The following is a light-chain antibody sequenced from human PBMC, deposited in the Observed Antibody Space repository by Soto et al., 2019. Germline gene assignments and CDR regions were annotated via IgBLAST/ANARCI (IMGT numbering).Light chain of an antibody. Sequence: EIVMTQSPATLSVSPGERATLSCRANQSVSSNLARYQQKPGQAPRLLISGASTRATGIPDRFSGSGSGTDFTLTISRLEPEDFAVYYCQQYGSSPKTFGQGTKVDIK. CDR1: QSVSSN. CDR2: GAS. J-gene: IGKJ1*01. CDR3: QQYGSSPKT. V-gene: IGKV3-20*01.